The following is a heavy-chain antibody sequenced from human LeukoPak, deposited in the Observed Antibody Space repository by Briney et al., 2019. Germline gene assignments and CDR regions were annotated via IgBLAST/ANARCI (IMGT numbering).Heavy chain of an antibody. D-gene: IGHD2/OR15-2a*01. V-gene: IGHV4-34*01. J-gene: IGHJ4*02. CDR2: INHSGST. CDR3: AGHHPRNTVDF. CDR1: GGSFSGYY. Sequence: SETLSLTCAVYGGSFSGYYWSWIRQPPGKGLEWIGEINHSGSTNYNPSLKSRVTISVDTSKNQFSLKLSSVTAADTAVYYCAGHHPRNTVDFWGQGTLVTVSS.